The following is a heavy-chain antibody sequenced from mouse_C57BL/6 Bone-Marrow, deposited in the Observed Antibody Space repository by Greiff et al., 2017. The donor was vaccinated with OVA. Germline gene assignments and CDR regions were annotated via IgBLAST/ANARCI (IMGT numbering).Heavy chain of an antibody. CDR2: ISSGGDYI. D-gene: IGHD2-5*01. V-gene: IGHV5-9-1*02. Sequence: EVKLVESGEGLVKPGGSLKLSCAASGFTFSSYAMSWVRQTPEKRLEWVAYISSGGDYIYYADTVKGRFTISRDNARNTLYLQMSSLKSEDTAMYYCTSYSNYGGLGYFDYWGQGTTLTVSS. CDR1: GFTFSSYA. J-gene: IGHJ2*01. CDR3: TSYSNYGGLGYFDY.